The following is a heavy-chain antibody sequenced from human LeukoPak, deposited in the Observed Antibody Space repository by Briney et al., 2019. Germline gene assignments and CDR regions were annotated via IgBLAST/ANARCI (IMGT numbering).Heavy chain of an antibody. J-gene: IGHJ4*02. CDR3: ARDHDSGWNGGQTFDF. V-gene: IGHV1-69*05. Sequence: ASVKVSCKTSGGTFRTHAISWVRQAPGQGLEWVGGVVPAFQTPKYAQKFQGRVTITTDDSTSTAFMELSSLRSDDTAVYYCARDHDSGWNGGQTFDFWGQGTQVTVSS. CDR2: VVPAFQTP. CDR1: GGTFRTHA. D-gene: IGHD5-12*01.